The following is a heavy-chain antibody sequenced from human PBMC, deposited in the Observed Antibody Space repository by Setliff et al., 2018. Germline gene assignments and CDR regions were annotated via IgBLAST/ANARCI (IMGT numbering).Heavy chain of an antibody. CDR3: ARDHGTVPGVDYMDV. V-gene: IGHV3-11*04. Sequence: PGGSLRLSCAASGFTFSDYYMNWIRQAPGKGLEWISYISSSGTSIYYADSVKGRFTISKDNAKNSLYLQMNSLRAEDTAVYYCARDHGTVPGVDYMDVWGKGTTVTVSS. J-gene: IGHJ6*03. D-gene: IGHD1-1*01. CDR1: GFTFSDYY. CDR2: ISSSGTSI.